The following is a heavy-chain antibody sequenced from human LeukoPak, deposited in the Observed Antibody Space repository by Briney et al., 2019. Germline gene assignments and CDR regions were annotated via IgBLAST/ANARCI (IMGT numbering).Heavy chain of an antibody. CDR3: ARDRRDYDILTGHYNAPIGMDV. J-gene: IGHJ6*02. D-gene: IGHD3-9*01. V-gene: IGHV4-30-4*01. CDR1: GGSISSGDYY. CDR2: IYYSGST. Sequence: SQTLSLTCTVSGGSISSGDYYWSWIRQPPGKGLEWIGYIYYSGSTYYNPSLKSRVTISVDTSKNQFSLKLTSVTAADTAVYYCARDRRDYDILTGHYNAPIGMDVWGQGTTVTVSS.